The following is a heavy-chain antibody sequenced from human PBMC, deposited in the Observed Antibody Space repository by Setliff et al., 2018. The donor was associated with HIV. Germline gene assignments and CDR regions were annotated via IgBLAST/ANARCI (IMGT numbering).Heavy chain of an antibody. D-gene: IGHD1-1*01. Sequence: SETLSLTCDVSGNSISNNNWWSWVRQSPGKRLEWLGTIYYNGATFDTPSLKNRVTMSVDTSKKQVSLNVRSVTAADTAVYYCARRGWNGYKSFEDWGQGTQVTVSS. V-gene: IGHV4-28*01. CDR3: ARRGWNGYKSFED. CDR2: IYYNGAT. J-gene: IGHJ4*02. CDR1: GNSISNNNW.